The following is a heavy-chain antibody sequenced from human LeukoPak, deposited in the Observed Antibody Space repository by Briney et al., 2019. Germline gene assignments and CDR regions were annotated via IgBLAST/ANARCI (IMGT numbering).Heavy chain of an antibody. CDR3: ARARYVKSFYAFDI. J-gene: IGHJ3*02. CDR2: LSKSGNT. D-gene: IGHD3-9*01. V-gene: IGHV4-59*01. CDR1: GGSISSYY. Sequence: SETLSLTCTASGGSISSYYWSWIRLPPGKGLEWIADLSKSGNTNYYPSLKSRLTIFSDTSTNQFFLKLSSVTAADTAMYYCARARYVKSFYAFDIWGQGTLVTVSS.